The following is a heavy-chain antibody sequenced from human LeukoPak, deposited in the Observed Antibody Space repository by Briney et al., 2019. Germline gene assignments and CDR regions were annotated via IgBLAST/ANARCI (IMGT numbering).Heavy chain of an antibody. CDR1: GFTFTTYW. Sequence: PGGSLRLSCAASGFTFTTYWMGWVRQAPGKGLEWVANIKQDGSEKYYVDSVKGRFTISRDNAKNSLYLQMNSLRAEDTAVYYCARSPIPLAGVGIVGALWWYFDLWGRGTLVTVSS. D-gene: IGHD1-26*01. V-gene: IGHV3-7*01. CDR2: IKQDGSEK. J-gene: IGHJ2*01. CDR3: ARSPIPLAGVGIVGALWWYFDL.